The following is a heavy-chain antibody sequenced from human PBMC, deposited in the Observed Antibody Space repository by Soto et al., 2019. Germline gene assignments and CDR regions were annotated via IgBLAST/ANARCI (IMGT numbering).Heavy chain of an antibody. J-gene: IGHJ4*02. D-gene: IGHD3-10*01. V-gene: IGHV2-5*02. CDR1: GFSLTNSVVG. CDR3: AHDKAAGSYWAY. CDR2: IYWDDDK. Sequence: QITLKEAGPTLVKPTQTLTLTCTFSGFSLTNSVVGVGWIRQPPGKALEWLAHIYWDDDKRYSPSLKSRLTITKDTSKNQVVLIMTNMDPVDTSTYYCAHDKAAGSYWAYWGQGILVTVSS.